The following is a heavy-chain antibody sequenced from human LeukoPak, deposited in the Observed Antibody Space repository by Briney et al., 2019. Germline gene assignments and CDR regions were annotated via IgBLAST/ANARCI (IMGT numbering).Heavy chain of an antibody. CDR1: GFSFSDYG. J-gene: IGHJ4*02. CDR3: ARDPDGDYDFDY. V-gene: IGHV3-48*01. D-gene: IGHD4-17*01. Sequence: GGSLRLSCAASGFSFSDYGVNWVRRAPGKGLEWLSHINSNGAVISHADSVKGRFTISRDTAKSSLYLQMNSLQIEDTAIYFCARDPDGDYDFDYWGQGTLVTVSS. CDR2: INSNGAVI.